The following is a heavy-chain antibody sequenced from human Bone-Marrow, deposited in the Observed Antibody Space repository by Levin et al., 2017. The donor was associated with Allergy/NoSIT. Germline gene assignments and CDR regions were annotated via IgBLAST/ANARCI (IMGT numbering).Heavy chain of an antibody. CDR2: ISYDGSNK. J-gene: IGHJ4*02. CDR3: AKKGVHGGSYGFDY. D-gene: IGHD1-26*01. V-gene: IGHV3-30*18. CDR1: GFTFSSYG. Sequence: PGGSLRLSCAASGFTFSSYGMHWVRQAPGKGLEWVAVISYDGSNKYYADSVKGRFTISRDNSKNTLYLQMNSLRAEDTAVYYCAKKGVHGGSYGFDYWGQGTLVTVSS.